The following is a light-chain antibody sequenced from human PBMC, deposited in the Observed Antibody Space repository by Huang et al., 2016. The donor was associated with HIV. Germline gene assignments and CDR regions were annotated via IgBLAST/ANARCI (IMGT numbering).Light chain of an antibody. CDR1: QSISSW. J-gene: IGKJ1*01. CDR3: QQYNNYAGT. CDR2: KAS. Sequence: DIQMTQSPSTLSASVGDRVTITCRASQSISSWLAWYQQKPGKAPKLLFYKASSLESGVPSRFSGSGSGTEFTLTINSLQPDDFATYYCQQYNNYAGTFGQGTKVEIK. V-gene: IGKV1-5*03.